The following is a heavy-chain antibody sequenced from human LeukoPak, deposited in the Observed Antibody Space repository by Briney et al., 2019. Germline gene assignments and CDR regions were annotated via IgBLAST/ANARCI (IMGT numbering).Heavy chain of an antibody. CDR3: ARDRGMTTETLDY. CDR1: GFTFSPYA. CDR2: ISNDGSKK. J-gene: IGHJ4*02. D-gene: IGHD4-17*01. V-gene: IGHV3-30*03. Sequence: GGSLRLSCAAPGFTFSPYAMHWVRQAPGKGLEWVALISNDGSKKYYADSVKGRFTISRDDSENTVYLQMNSLRAGDTAVYFCARDRGMTTETLDYWGQGTLVTVSS.